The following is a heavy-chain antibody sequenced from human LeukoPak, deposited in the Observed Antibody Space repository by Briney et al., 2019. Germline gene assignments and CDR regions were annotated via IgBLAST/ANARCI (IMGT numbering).Heavy chain of an antibody. J-gene: IGHJ4*02. D-gene: IGHD2-15*01. CDR1: GFTFSSYA. V-gene: IGHV3-30*04. CDR2: ISYDGSNK. Sequence: GGSLRLSCAASGFTFSSYAMHWVRQAPGKGLEWVAVISYDGSNKYYADSVKGRFTISRDNSKNTLYLQMNSLRAEDTAVYYCAKDHKGYCSGGSCYPFDYWGQGTLVTVSS. CDR3: AKDHKGYCSGGSCYPFDY.